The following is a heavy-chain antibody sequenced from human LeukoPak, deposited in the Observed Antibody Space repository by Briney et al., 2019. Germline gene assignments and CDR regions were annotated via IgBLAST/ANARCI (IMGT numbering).Heavy chain of an antibody. J-gene: IGHJ4*02. CDR1: GFTFSSYG. D-gene: IGHD6-13*01. CDR3: AKDWGRYSSSWYYFDY. Sequence: GGSLRLSCAASGFTFSSYGMHWVRQAPGKGLEWVAVISYDGSNKYYADSVKGRFTISRDNSKNTLYLQMNSLRAEDTAVYYCAKDWGRYSSSWYYFDYWGQGTLVTVSS. CDR2: ISYDGSNK. V-gene: IGHV3-30*18.